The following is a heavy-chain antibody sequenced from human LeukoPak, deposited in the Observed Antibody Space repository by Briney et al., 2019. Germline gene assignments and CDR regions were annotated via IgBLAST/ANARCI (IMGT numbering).Heavy chain of an antibody. CDR1: GGSISSYY. CDR2: IYTSGST. Sequence: SETLSLTCTVSGGSISSYYWSWIRQPAGKGLEWIGRIYTSGSTNYDPSLKSRVTMSVDTSKNQFSLKLSSVTAADTAVYYCARPHPLEDWFDPGAKEPLVTFPS. J-gene: IGHJ5*02. V-gene: IGHV4-4*07. CDR3: ARPHPLEDWFDP.